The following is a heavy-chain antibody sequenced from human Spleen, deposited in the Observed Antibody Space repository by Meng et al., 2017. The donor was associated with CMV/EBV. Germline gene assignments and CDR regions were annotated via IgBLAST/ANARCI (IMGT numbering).Heavy chain of an antibody. V-gene: IGHV1-2*02. CDR2: INPNSGGT. CDR1: GYTFTSYD. J-gene: IGHJ4*02. D-gene: IGHD1-26*01. Sequence: ASVKVSCKASGYTFTSYDINWVRQAPGQGLEWMGWINPNSGGTNYAQKFQGRVTMTRDTSISTAYMELSRLRTDDTAVYYCARDLVVGATSYYFDYWGQGTLVTVSS. CDR3: ARDLVVGATSYYFDY.